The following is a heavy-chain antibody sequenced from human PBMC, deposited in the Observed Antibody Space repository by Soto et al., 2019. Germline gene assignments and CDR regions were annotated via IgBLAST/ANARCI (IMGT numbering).Heavy chain of an antibody. Sequence: EVQLVESGGALVQPGGSLRISCVVSGFNFRGYWMSCVGQTPGKGLEWVATMNEDGSEIYYVASVKGRFAISRDNDDNSLHLQMNYVSAEYTGVSFCVSDVGFDYANWGQGTRVTVSS. CDR1: GFNFRGYW. D-gene: IGHD3-16*01. CDR2: MNEDGSEI. V-gene: IGHV3-7*01. J-gene: IGHJ4*02. CDR3: VSDVGFDYAN.